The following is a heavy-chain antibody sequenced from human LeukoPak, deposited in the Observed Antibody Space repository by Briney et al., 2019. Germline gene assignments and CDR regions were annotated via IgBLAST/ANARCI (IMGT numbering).Heavy chain of an antibody. Sequence: SVTVSCMASGGTFSSYAISWVRQAPGQGGGGMGGIIPIFGTANYAQKFQGRVTITTDESTSTAYMELSSLRSEDTAVYYCARGYYYYYYMDVWGKGTTVTVSS. J-gene: IGHJ6*03. CDR3: ARGYYYYYYMDV. CDR2: IIPIFGTA. V-gene: IGHV1-69*05. CDR1: GGTFSSYA.